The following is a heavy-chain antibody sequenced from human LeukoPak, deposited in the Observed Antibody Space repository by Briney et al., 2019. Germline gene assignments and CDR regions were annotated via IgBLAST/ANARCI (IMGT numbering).Heavy chain of an antibody. Sequence: ASAEVSRKASGYTFTGYYMHWVRQAPGQGLEWMGWINPNSGGTNYAQKFQGRVTMTRDTSISTAYMELSRLRSDDTAVYYCARGSSGYCFDYWGQGTLVTVSS. CDR1: GYTFTGYY. CDR2: INPNSGGT. V-gene: IGHV1-2*02. D-gene: IGHD3-22*01. CDR3: ARGSSGYCFDY. J-gene: IGHJ4*02.